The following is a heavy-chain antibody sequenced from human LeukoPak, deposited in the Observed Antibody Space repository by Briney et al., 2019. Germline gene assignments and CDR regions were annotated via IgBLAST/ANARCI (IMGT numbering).Heavy chain of an antibody. CDR1: GYTFTGYY. Sequence: GASVKVSCKASGYTFTGYYMHWVRQAPGQGLGWMGWINPNSGGTNYAQKFQGRVTMTRDTSISTAYMELSRLRSDDTAVYYCARHVYSYGSPFDYWGQGTLVTVSS. J-gene: IGHJ4*02. V-gene: IGHV1-2*02. CDR3: ARHVYSYGSPFDY. D-gene: IGHD5-18*01. CDR2: INPNSGGT.